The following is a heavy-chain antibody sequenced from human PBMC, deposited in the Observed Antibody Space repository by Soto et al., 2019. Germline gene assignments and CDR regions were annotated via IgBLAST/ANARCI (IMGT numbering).Heavy chain of an antibody. J-gene: IGHJ6*02. Sequence: GESLKISCKGSGYSFTSYWIGWVRQMPGKGLEWMGIIYPGDSDTRYSPSFQGQVTISADKPISTAYLQWSSLKASDTAMYYCARAPYGGQEYYYYYYGMDVWGQGTTVTVSS. CDR3: ARAPYGGQEYYYYYYGMDV. D-gene: IGHD4-17*01. CDR2: IYPGDSDT. CDR1: GYSFTSYW. V-gene: IGHV5-51*01.